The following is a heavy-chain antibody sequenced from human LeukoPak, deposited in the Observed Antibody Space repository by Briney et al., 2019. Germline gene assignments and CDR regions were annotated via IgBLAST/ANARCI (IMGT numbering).Heavy chain of an antibody. CDR2: ISAYNGNT. Sequence: VSVKLFCKFSGYTLPRYGTSGVPHAPGQGLECMGWISAYNGNTKYAQTPQGRVTMTTDTSTSTAYMEQRSLRSHDSAVYHFAREVSYYGMDVWGQGTTVTVSS. D-gene: IGHD2-8*01. J-gene: IGHJ6*02. CDR3: AREVSYYGMDV. CDR1: GYTLPRYG. V-gene: IGHV1-18*01.